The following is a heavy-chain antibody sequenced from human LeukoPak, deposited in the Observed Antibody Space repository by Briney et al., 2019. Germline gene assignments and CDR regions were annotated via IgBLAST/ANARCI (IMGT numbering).Heavy chain of an antibody. Sequence: GASVKVSCKASGYTFTSYYMHWVRQAPGQGLEWMGIINPSGGSTSYAQKFQGRVTMTRDTSTSTVYMELSSLRSEDTAVYYRATLAYCGGDCYSNFDYWGQGTLVTLSS. J-gene: IGHJ4*02. CDR1: GYTFTSYY. CDR3: ATLAYCGGDCYSNFDY. V-gene: IGHV1-46*01. D-gene: IGHD2-21*02. CDR2: INPSGGST.